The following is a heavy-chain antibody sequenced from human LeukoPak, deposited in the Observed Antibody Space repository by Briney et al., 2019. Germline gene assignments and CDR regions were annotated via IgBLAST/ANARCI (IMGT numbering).Heavy chain of an antibody. CDR1: GYSFTSYW. CDR3: ARGYCSGGSCYSAPLDY. D-gene: IGHD2-15*01. V-gene: IGHV5-51*01. J-gene: IGHJ4*02. CDR2: IYPGDSDT. Sequence: GESLKISCKGSGYSFTSYWIGWVRQMPGKGLEWMGIIYPGDSDTRYSPSFQGHVTISADKSISTAYLQWSSLKASDTAMYYCARGYCSGGSCYSAPLDYWGQGTLVTVSS.